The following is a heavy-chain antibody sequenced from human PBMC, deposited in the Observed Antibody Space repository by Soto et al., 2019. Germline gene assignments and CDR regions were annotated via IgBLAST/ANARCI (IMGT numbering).Heavy chain of an antibody. J-gene: IGHJ4*02. CDR3: ARRVRVVVAARGSYFDY. Sequence: PGGSLRLSCAASGFTFSSYSMNWVRQAPGKGLEWVSSISSSSSYIYYADSVKGRFTISRDNAKNSLYLQMNSLRAEDTAVYYCARRVRVVVAARGSYFDYWGQGTLVTVS. D-gene: IGHD2-15*01. V-gene: IGHV3-21*01. CDR1: GFTFSSYS. CDR2: ISSSSSYI.